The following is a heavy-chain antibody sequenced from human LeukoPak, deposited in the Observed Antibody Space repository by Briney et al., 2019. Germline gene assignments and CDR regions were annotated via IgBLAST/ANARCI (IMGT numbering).Heavy chain of an antibody. CDR1: GGSISSYY. V-gene: IGHV4-59*01. CDR3: ARNIPYYYYVMDV. Sequence: ASETLSLTCTVSGGSISSYYWSWIRQPPGKGLEWIGYIYYSGSNNYNPSLKSRVTISVDTSKNQFSLKLSSVSAADTAVYYCARNIPYYYYVMDVWGRGTTVTVSS. J-gene: IGHJ6*02. CDR2: IYYSGSN. D-gene: IGHD2-2*02.